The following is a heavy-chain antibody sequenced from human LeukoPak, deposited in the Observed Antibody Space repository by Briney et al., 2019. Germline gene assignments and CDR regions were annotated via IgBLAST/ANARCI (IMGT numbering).Heavy chain of an antibody. CDR1: GFTFSSYA. CDR2: ISYDGSNK. J-gene: IGHJ6*03. CDR3: ARDIQYSSSSGYYYYYMDV. Sequence: GGSLRLSCAASGFTFSSYAMHWVRQAPGKGLEWVAVISYDGSNKYYADSVKGRFTISRDNSKNTLYLQMNSLRAGDTAVYYCARDIQYSSSSGYYYYYMDVWGKGTTVTVSS. D-gene: IGHD6-6*01. V-gene: IGHV3-30*01.